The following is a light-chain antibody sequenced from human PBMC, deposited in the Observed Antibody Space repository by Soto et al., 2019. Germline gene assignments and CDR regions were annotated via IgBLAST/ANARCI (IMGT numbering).Light chain of an antibody. V-gene: IGKV3-15*01. CDR3: QKYNNWPPYT. Sequence: EIVMTQSPATLSVSPGERATLSCRASQSVSSNLAWYQQKPGQAPRLLIYGASTRATGIPARFSGSRSGTELTLTISSLQSEDFAIYYCQKYNNWPPYTFGQGTKLEIK. CDR2: GAS. J-gene: IGKJ2*01. CDR1: QSVSSN.